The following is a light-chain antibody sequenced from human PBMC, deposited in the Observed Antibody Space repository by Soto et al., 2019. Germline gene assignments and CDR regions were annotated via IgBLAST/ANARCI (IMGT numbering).Light chain of an antibody. CDR1: QDIGRW. CDR3: QQYNSPPWT. Sequence: ILVTQSPSTLSPSVGDRVTITCRASQDIGRWLAWYQQKPERAPKLLIFEASSLESGVPLRFSGSGSGTEFTLTISSLQSDDFATYYCQQYNSPPWTFGQGTKVDIK. V-gene: IGKV1-5*03. CDR2: EAS. J-gene: IGKJ1*01.